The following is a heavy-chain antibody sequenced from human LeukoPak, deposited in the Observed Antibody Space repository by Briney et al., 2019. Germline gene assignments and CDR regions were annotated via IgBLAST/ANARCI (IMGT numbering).Heavy chain of an antibody. CDR1: GGSISSSSYY. CDR2: IYYSGST. D-gene: IGHD3-10*01. J-gene: IGHJ4*02. Sequence: KSSETLSLTCTVSGGSISSSSYYWGWIRQPPGKGLEWIGSIYYSGSTYYNPSLKSRVTISVDTSKNQFSLKLSSVTAADTAVYYCAMPEYYGSGSYSAFDYWGQGTLVTVSS. V-gene: IGHV4-39*01. CDR3: AMPEYYGSGSYSAFDY.